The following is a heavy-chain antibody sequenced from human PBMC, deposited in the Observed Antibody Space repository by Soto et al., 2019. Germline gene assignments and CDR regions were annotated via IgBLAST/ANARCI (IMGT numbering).Heavy chain of an antibody. CDR2: ISAYNGNT. CDR3: ARSDYYDSSGYRADFDY. Sequence: QVQLVQSGAEVKKPGASVKVSCKASGYTFTSYGISWVRQAPGQGLEWMGWISAYNGNTNYAQKLQGRVTMTTDTSTSTADMEMRSLRSDDTAVYYCARSDYYDSSGYRADFDYWGQGTLVTVSS. D-gene: IGHD3-22*01. CDR1: GYTFTSYG. J-gene: IGHJ4*02. V-gene: IGHV1-18*01.